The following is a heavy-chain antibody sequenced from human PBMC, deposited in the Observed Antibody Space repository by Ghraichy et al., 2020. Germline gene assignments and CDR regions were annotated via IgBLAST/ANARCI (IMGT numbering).Heavy chain of an antibody. CDR2: IYYSGST. J-gene: IGHJ4*02. V-gene: IGHV4-59*01. Sequence: SETLSLTCTVSGGSISSYYWSWIRQPPGKGLEWIGYIYYSGSTNYNPSLKSRVTISVDTSKNQFSLKLSSVTAADTAVYYCARSVTYYYDSSGTLDYWGQGTLVTVSS. CDR1: GGSISSYY. D-gene: IGHD3-22*01. CDR3: ARSVTYYYDSSGTLDY.